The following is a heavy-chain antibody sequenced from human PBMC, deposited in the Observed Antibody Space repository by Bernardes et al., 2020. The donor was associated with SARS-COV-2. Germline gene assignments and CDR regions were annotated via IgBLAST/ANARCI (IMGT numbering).Heavy chain of an antibody. Sequence: GGSLRLSCAASGFTFSSYGMYWVRQPAGKGLEWVALISYDGSSKYYAGSVKGRFTISRDNSKNTFYLQMNSLRAEDTAVYYCARPSYCTTTSCDAAHLEYWGQGTLVTVSS. CDR3: ARPSYCTTTSCDAAHLEY. CDR1: GFTFSSYG. D-gene: IGHD2-2*01. V-gene: IGHV3-30*03. J-gene: IGHJ4*02. CDR2: ISYDGSSK.